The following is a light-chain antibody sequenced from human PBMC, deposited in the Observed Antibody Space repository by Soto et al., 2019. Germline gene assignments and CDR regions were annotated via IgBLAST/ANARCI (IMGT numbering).Light chain of an antibody. Sequence: QSVLTQPPSASGTPGQMVTISCSGSSSNIGSNTVNWHQQLPGMAPKLLIYNNSQRPSGVPDRFSGSKSGTSASLAISGLQSEDDADYYCAAWDDSLRALEFGGGTKVTVL. J-gene: IGLJ2*01. V-gene: IGLV1-44*01. CDR1: SSNIGSNT. CDR2: NNS. CDR3: AAWDDSLRALE.